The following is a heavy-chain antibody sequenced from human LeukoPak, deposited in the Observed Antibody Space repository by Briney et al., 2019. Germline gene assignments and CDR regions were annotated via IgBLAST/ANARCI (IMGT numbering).Heavy chain of an antibody. Sequence: PSETLSLTCAVSGASISNNKYFWAWLRQPPGKGREWIGPVYYIGTTFYNPALKSRLTLSVDTSKTQFSLKLGSVTAAHTSVYYCARLSDRDPQHWFAPWGQGILVTVSS. V-gene: IGHV4-39*01. J-gene: IGHJ5*02. CDR3: ARLSDRDPQHWFAP. CDR1: GASISNNKYF. CDR2: VYYIGTT. D-gene: IGHD3-10*01.